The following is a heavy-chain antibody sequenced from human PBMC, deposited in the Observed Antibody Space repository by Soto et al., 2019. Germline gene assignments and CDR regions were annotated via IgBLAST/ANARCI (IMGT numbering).Heavy chain of an antibody. CDR3: ARVPSAAAGPFDY. CDR1: GGSISSGGYS. V-gene: IGHV4-30-2*05. D-gene: IGHD6-13*01. CDR2: IYHSGST. J-gene: IGHJ4*02. Sequence: SETLSLTCAVSGGSISSGGYSWSWIRQPPGKGLEWIGYIYHSGSTYYNPSLKSRVTISVDTSKNQFSLKLSSVTAADTAVYYCARVPSAAAGPFDYWGQGTLVTVSS.